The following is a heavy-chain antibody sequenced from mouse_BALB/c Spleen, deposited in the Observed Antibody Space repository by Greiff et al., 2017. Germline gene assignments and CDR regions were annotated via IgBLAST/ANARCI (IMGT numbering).Heavy chain of an antibody. D-gene: IGHD2-12*01. J-gene: IGHJ2*01. CDR1: GYTFTDYE. Sequence: VQLQQSGAELVRPGASVTLSCKASGYTFTDYEMHWVKQTPVHGLEWIGAIDPETGGTAYNQKFKGKATLTADKSSSTAYMELRSLTSEDSAVYYCTSYYRYFDYWGQGTTLTVSS. V-gene: IGHV1-15*01. CDR2: IDPETGGT. CDR3: TSYYRYFDY.